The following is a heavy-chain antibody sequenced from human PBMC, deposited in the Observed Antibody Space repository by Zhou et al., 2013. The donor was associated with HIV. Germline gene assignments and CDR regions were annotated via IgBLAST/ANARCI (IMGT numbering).Heavy chain of an antibody. J-gene: IGHJ4*02. CDR3: ARLVLAYYFESSGYYLDY. Sequence: QVQLVQSGAEVKNPGASLKVSCEASGYTFSNYGFSWVRQAPGQGLEWMGGIIPMFGTVNYAQKFQDRLTITTDEYTSTTYMELSSLRFDDTAIYYCARLVLAYYFESSGYYLDYWGQGTLVTVSS. CDR2: IIPMFGTV. D-gene: IGHD3-22*01. CDR1: GYTFSNYG. V-gene: IGHV1-69*05.